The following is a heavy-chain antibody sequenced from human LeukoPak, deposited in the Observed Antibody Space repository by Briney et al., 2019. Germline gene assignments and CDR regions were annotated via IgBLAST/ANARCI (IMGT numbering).Heavy chain of an antibody. CDR3: ARDGNDYGDYEYFQH. D-gene: IGHD4-17*01. V-gene: IGHV3-74*01. CDR2: INEDGSST. Sequence: PGGSLRLSCAASGYTFSTYWMHWIRQGPGKGLVWVSRINEDGSSTSYADSVRGRFTISRDNAKNTLYLQMNSLRAEDTAVYYCARDGNDYGDYEYFQHWGQGTLVTVSS. J-gene: IGHJ1*01. CDR1: GYTFSTYW.